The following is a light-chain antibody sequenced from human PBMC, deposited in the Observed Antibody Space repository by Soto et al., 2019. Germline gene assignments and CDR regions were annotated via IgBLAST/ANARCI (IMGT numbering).Light chain of an antibody. J-gene: IGKJ4*01. CDR1: QSVSNY. Sequence: EIVLTQSPATLSLSPGERATLSCRASQSVSNYLGWYQQKPGQAPRFLIYDASNRATGIPARFSGSGSGTDFTLTISSLEPEDFGVYYCQQRDDWPTFGGGTKVDIK. CDR2: DAS. CDR3: QQRDDWPT. V-gene: IGKV3-11*01.